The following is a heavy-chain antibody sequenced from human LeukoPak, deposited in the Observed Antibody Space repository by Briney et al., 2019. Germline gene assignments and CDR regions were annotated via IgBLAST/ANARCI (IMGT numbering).Heavy chain of an antibody. D-gene: IGHD6-13*01. V-gene: IGHV4-61*02. CDR1: GGSISSGSYY. CDR3: ARTNIGPAGSWFDP. J-gene: IGHJ5*02. Sequence: PSETLSLTCTVSGGSISSGSYYWSWIRQPAGKGLEWIGRIYTSGSTNYNPSLMSRVTISVDTSKKQLSLQLSSGTAADTAVYYCARTNIGPAGSWFDPWGQGTLVTVSS. CDR2: IYTSGST.